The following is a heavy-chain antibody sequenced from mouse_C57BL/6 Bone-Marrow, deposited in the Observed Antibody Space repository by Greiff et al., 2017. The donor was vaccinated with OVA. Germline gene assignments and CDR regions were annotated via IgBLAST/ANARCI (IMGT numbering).Heavy chain of an antibody. CDR1: GFNIKDDY. CDR2: IDPENGDT. J-gene: IGHJ4*01. V-gene: IGHV14-4*01. Sequence: VQLQQSGAELVRPGASVKLSCTASGFNIKDDYMHWVKQRPEQGLEWIGWIDPENGDTEYASKFQGKATITSDTSSNTAYLQLSSLTSEDTAVYYCTTTPEWAMDYWGQGTSVTVSS. CDR3: TTTPEWAMDY. D-gene: IGHD1-3*01.